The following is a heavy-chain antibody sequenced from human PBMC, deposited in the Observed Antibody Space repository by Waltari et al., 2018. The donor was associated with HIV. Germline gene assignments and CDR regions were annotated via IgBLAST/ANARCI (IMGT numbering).Heavy chain of an antibody. CDR3: VSSGLDV. V-gene: IGHV3-74*01. CDR1: GFTFSNSW. J-gene: IGHJ6*02. Sequence: VQLVESGGDLAQPGGSLRLSCVASGFTFSNSWMHWVRQVPGKRLVWVARINTDETIRTYAENVKGRFTISRDNGKNTLYLQMNSLRVEDTAVYYCVSSGLDVWGQGTTVNVSS. CDR2: INTDETIR.